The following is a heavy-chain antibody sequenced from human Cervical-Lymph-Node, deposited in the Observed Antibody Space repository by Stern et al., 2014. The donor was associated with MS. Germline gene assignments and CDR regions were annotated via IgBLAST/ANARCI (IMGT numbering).Heavy chain of an antibody. V-gene: IGHV4-59*08. J-gene: IGHJ4*02. Sequence: QVQLQESGPGLVRPSETLSLTCTVSGGYIGSYYWSWIRQPPGKGLEWIGYTYFSGNTNSNPSLKSRVTMSLDTFNNQFSLRLRTVTATDTAVYYCARHYHDYTNYAGGPGILVTVSS. CDR2: TYFSGNT. CDR3: ARHYHDYTNYA. D-gene: IGHD4-11*01. CDR1: GGYIGSYY.